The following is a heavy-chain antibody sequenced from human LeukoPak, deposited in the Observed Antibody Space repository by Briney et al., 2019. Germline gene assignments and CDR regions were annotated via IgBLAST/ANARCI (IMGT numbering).Heavy chain of an antibody. V-gene: IGHV3-53*01. CDR2: IYSGGNT. D-gene: IGHD1-1*01. J-gene: IGHJ4*02. Sequence: PGGSLRLSCEASGFTVISNYMSWVRQAPGKGLEWVSVIYSGGNTYYADSVEGRFTISRDNSKNTLYLQMKSLRAEDTAVYYCATLRKSLWIPEFDFWGQGTLVTVSS. CDR1: GFTVISNY. CDR3: ATLRKSLWIPEFDF.